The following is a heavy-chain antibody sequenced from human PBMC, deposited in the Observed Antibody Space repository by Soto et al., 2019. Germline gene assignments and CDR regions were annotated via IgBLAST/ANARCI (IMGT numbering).Heavy chain of an antibody. Sequence: SLRLSCAASGFTFSSYEMNWVRQAPGKGLEWFSYISGSGSAIYYADSVKGRFTISRDNAKNSLYLQMNSLRAEDTAVYYCARVRYSAYGGYYFDYWGQGTLVTVSS. J-gene: IGHJ4*02. V-gene: IGHV3-48*03. CDR3: ARVRYSAYGGYYFDY. CDR2: ISGSGSAI. D-gene: IGHD5-12*01. CDR1: GFTFSSYE.